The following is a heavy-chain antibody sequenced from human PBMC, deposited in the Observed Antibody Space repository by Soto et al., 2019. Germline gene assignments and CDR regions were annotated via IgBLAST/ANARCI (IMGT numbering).Heavy chain of an antibody. Sequence: GGSLRLSCAASGFTFSGSAMHWVRQASGKGLEWVGRIRSKANSYATAYAASVKGRFTISRDDSKNTAYLQMNSLKTEDTAVYYCTRHRHSEGTIFGVVPEWFDPWGQGTLVTVSS. V-gene: IGHV3-73*01. J-gene: IGHJ5*02. D-gene: IGHD3-3*01. CDR1: GFTFSGSA. CDR3: TRHRHSEGTIFGVVPEWFDP. CDR2: IRSKANSYAT.